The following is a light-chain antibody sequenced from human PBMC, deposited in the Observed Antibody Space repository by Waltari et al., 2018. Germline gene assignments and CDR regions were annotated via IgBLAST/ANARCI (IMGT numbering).Light chain of an antibody. CDR1: SPNIGHTN. CDR2: NSD. J-gene: IGLJ3*02. CDR3: AAWDDSVTGEV. Sequence: QSVLTQPPSMSGTPGQRVTISCSGSSPNIGHTNVCWYQQLPGTAPKLLIYNSDQRPSGVPDRFSGSTSGTSASLAISGLRSEDDGDYYCAAWDDSVTGEVFGGGTRLTVL. V-gene: IGLV1-47*01.